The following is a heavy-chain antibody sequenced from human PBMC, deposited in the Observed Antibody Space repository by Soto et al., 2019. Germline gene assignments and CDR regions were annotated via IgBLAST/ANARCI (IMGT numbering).Heavy chain of an antibody. J-gene: IGHJ4*02. CDR2: VRGDFVTT. CDR1: GFTFSDHA. D-gene: IGHD5-12*01. CDR3: AKGYYSGYDLAYFDY. V-gene: IGHV3-23*01. Sequence: EVQLLESGGGLVQPGGSLRLSCATSGFTFSDHAMHWVRQAPGEGLEWVSGVRGDFVTTPYADSVKGRFTISRDNSKNTLYLQLNSLRAEDTALYYCAKGYYSGYDLAYFDYWGQGTLVTVSS.